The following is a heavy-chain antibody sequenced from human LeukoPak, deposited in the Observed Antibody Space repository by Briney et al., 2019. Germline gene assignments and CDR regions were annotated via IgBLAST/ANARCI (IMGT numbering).Heavy chain of an antibody. Sequence: SETLSLTCTVSGGSISSYYWSWIRQPAGKGLEWIGRIYTSGSTNYNPSLKSRVTMSVDTSKNQFSLKLSSVTAADTAVYYCARSGYYYDSSGYSTFDYRGQGTLVTVSS. CDR3: ARSGYYYDSSGYSTFDY. D-gene: IGHD3-22*01. V-gene: IGHV4-4*07. CDR1: GGSISSYY. CDR2: IYTSGST. J-gene: IGHJ4*02.